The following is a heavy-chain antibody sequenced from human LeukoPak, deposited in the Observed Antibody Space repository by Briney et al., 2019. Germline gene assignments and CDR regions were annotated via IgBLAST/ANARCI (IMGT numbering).Heavy chain of an antibody. V-gene: IGHV3-23*01. D-gene: IGHD3-10*02. CDR2: ITGSTTRT. J-gene: IGHJ2*01. Sequence: GGSLRLSCEASGFTFGSFGMTWVRQAPGKGLQWVSGITGSTTRTYYAASVKGRFTISRDNSQNTLHLQMNSLRADDTAVYYCARELVSSGTGYFDLWGRGTLVTVSS. CDR3: ARELVSSGTGYFDL. CDR1: GFTFGSFG.